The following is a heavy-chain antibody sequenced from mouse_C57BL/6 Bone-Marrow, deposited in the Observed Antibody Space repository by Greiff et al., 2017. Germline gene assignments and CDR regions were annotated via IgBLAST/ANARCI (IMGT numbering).Heavy chain of an antibody. CDR1: GYTFTSYW. V-gene: IGHV1-7*01. Sequence: VQLQESGAELAKPGASVKLSCKASGYTFTSYWMHWVKQRPGQGLEWIGYINPSSGYTKYNQKFKDKATLPADKSSSTAYMQLISLTYEDSAVYYCARSLYGPAWFAYWGQGTLVTVSA. J-gene: IGHJ3*01. CDR3: ARSLYGPAWFAY. D-gene: IGHD1-2*01. CDR2: INPSSGYT.